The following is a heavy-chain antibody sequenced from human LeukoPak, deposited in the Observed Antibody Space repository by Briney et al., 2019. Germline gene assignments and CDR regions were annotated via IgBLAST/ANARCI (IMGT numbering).Heavy chain of an antibody. Sequence: PGGSLRLPCAASGFTFSDYWMSWVRQAPGKGLEWVAYIKQDGSDKYYVDSVKGRFTISKDNAKNSLYLQMNSLRDEDSAVYYCARANYCFDYWGQGTLVTVSS. CDR2: IKQDGSDK. V-gene: IGHV3-7*01. CDR1: GFTFSDYW. J-gene: IGHJ4*02. CDR3: ARANYCFDY. D-gene: IGHD5-24*01.